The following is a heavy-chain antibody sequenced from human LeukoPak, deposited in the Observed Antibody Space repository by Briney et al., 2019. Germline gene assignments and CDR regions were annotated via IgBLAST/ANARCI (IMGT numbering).Heavy chain of an antibody. J-gene: IGHJ4*02. V-gene: IGHV3-9*01. CDR3: ARARYLHTTIRFRNANYFDY. CDR2: ICWNSGTI. Sequence: PGRSLRLSCAVSGFTLDDYAMRWVRQAPGKGLEWFSGICWNSGTIGYADSVKGRFTISRDNAKNSLYLQMNSLRAEDTAVYYCARARYLHTTIRFRNANYFDYWGQGTLVTVSA. CDR1: GFTLDDYA. D-gene: IGHD3-3*01.